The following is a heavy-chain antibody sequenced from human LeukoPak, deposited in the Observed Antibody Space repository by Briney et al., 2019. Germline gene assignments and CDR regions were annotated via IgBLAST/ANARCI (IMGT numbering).Heavy chain of an antibody. J-gene: IGHJ4*02. V-gene: IGHV3-23*01. D-gene: IGHD3-9*01. CDR3: AKDLWAYYDILTGYYTDY. CDR1: GFTFSSYA. CDR2: ISGSGGST. Sequence: PGGSLRLSCAASGFTFSSYAMSWVRQAPGKGLEWVSAISGSGGSTYYADSVKGRFTISRDNSKNTLYLQMNSLRAEDTAVYYCAKDLWAYYDILTGYYTDYWGQGTLVTVSS.